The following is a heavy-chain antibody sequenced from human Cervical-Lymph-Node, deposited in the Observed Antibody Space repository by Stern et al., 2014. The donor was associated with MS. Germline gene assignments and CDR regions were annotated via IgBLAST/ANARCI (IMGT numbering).Heavy chain of an antibody. CDR2: IDWDDDR. V-gene: IGHV2-70*11. CDR1: GFSLTTSGMC. D-gene: IGHD2-2*01. Sequence: ESGPALVKPTQTLTLTCTFSGFSLTTSGMCVSWIRQPPGKALEWLARIDWDDDRYYSSSLKTRLTISKDTSKNQVVLTMTNMDPVDTATYYCARIGEYQLHYFDYWGQGTLVTVSS. J-gene: IGHJ4*02. CDR3: ARIGEYQLHYFDY.